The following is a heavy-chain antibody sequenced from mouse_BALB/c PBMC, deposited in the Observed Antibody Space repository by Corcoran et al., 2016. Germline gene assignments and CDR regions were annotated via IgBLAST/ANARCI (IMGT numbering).Heavy chain of an antibody. CDR2: IDPETGGT. D-gene: IGHD4-1*01. J-gene: IGHJ2*01. CDR1: GYTFTAYE. V-gene: IGHV1-15*01. Sequence: QVQLQQSGAELVRPGASVTLSCKASGYTFTAYEMHWVKQTPVHGLEWIGAIDPETGGTAYNQKFKGKATLTADKSSSTAYMELRSLTSEDSAVYYCTRSALGDDYWGQGTTLTV. CDR3: TRSALGDDY.